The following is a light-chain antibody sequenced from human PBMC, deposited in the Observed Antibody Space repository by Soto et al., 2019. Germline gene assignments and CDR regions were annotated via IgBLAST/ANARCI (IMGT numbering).Light chain of an antibody. J-gene: IGLJ1*01. CDR2: DVS. V-gene: IGLV2-14*01. Sequence: SALTQPASVSGSPGQSITISCTRTSSDVGNYNYVSWFQQHPGKAPKLMIYDVSNRPSGVSNRFSGSKSGNTASLTISGLQAEDEADYYCCSYTSSSTYVFGTGTKVNVL. CDR3: CSYTSSSTYV. CDR1: SSDVGNYNY.